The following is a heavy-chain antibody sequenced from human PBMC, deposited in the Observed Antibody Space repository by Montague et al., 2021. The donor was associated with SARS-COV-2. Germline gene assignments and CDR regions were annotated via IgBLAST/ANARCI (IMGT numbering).Heavy chain of an antibody. CDR3: ARDWGCTHFDY. V-gene: IGHV2-70*01. CDR1: GFSLADNGVG. CDR2: IDWDDDK. D-gene: IGHD7-27*01. Sequence: PALVKPTQTLTLTCTLSGFSLADNGVGVGWIRQPPEKALEWLALIDWDDDKYYSTSLKTRPTISKDTSKNQVVLTMTNMDPVDTATYYCARDWGCTHFDYWGQGTLVTVSS. J-gene: IGHJ4*02.